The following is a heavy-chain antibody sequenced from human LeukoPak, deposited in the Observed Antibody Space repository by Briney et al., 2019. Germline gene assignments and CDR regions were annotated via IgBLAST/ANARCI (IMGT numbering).Heavy chain of an antibody. CDR2: IYYSGST. Sequence: SETLSLTCTVSGGSISSSSAYWGWIRQPPGKGLEWIGSIYYSGSTYYNPSLKSRVTISVGTSKNQFSLKLSSVTAADTAVYFCARLGVYGSGNYYGDKFDPWGQGTLVTVSS. V-gene: IGHV4-39*01. CDR3: ARLGVYGSGNYYGDKFDP. J-gene: IGHJ5*02. CDR1: GGSISSSSAY. D-gene: IGHD3-10*01.